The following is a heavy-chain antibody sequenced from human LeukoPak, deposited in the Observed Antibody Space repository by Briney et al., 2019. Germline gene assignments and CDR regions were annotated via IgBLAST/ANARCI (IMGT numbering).Heavy chain of an antibody. J-gene: IGHJ2*01. D-gene: IGHD1-26*01. CDR3: ARALAGATSGAMYFNL. CDR1: GGSINF. Sequence: PSETLSLTCTVSGGSINFWSWIRQPPGKELDWIGFFYFHGRTEYNPSLKSRVTISTDTSENQVSLYLNSVTAADTAVYYCARALAGATSGAMYFNLWGRGTLVTVSS. CDR2: FYFHGRT. V-gene: IGHV4-59*01.